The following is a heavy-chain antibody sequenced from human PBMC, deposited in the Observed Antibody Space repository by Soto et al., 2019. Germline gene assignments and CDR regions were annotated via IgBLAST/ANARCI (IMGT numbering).Heavy chain of an antibody. V-gene: IGHV3-53*01. D-gene: IGHD3-9*01. Sequence: PGGSLRLSCAASGFTVISNYMSWVLQAPGKGLEWVSVIYSGGSTYYADSVKGRFTISRDNSKNTLYLQMNSLRAEDTAVYYCARGLLRYFDWLAPYYYYGMDVWGQGTTVTVSS. J-gene: IGHJ6*02. CDR1: GFTVISNY. CDR2: IYSGGST. CDR3: ARGLLRYFDWLAPYYYYGMDV.